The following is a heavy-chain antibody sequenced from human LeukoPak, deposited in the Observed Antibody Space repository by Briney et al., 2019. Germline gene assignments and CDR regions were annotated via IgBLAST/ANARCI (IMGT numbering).Heavy chain of an antibody. J-gene: IGHJ4*02. CDR2: IYHSGST. CDR3: AKGGESPIDY. V-gene: IGHV4-30-2*01. D-gene: IGHD3-16*01. Sequence: PSETLSLTCTVSGGSIYSAGYYWTWIRQPPGKGLEWIGYIYHSGSTSYNPSLRSRVTTSLDRSTNQFSLNLTSVTAADTAVYYCAKGGESPIDYWGQGTLVTVSS. CDR1: GGSIYSAGYY.